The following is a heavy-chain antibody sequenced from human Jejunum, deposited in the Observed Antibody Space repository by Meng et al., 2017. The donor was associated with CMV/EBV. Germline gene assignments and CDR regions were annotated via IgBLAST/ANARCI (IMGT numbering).Heavy chain of an antibody. CDR3: ATYYALLPLDY. CDR1: GFTFGSHA. V-gene: IGHV3-30*04. J-gene: IGHJ4*02. D-gene: IGHD1-26*01. CDR2: ISYDGTTK. Sequence: LSCAASGFTFGSHALHWVRQVPGKGLEWVSVISYDGTTKYYADSVKGRFTISRDNSKDTLYLEMNSLRAEDTAVYYCATYYALLPLDYWGQGTLVTVSS.